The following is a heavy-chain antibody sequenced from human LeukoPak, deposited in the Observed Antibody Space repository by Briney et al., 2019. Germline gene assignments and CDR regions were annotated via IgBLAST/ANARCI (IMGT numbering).Heavy chain of an antibody. CDR3: VHPAYYDSSAYIY. J-gene: IGHJ4*02. V-gene: IGHV1-8*03. Sequence: EASVKVSCKASGYTFTSYDINWVRQATGQGLEWMGWMNPNSGNTGYAQKFQGRVTITRNTSISTAYMELSTLRSEDTAVYYCVHPAYYDSSAYIYWGQGTLVTVSS. D-gene: IGHD3-22*01. CDR1: GYTFTSYD. CDR2: MNPNSGNT.